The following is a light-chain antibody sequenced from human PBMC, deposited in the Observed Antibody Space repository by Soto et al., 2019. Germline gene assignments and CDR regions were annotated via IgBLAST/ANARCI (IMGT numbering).Light chain of an antibody. CDR2: GAS. CDR1: QSVSSTY. CDR3: QQYGSSPPIT. Sequence: EIVLTQSPGTLSLSPGERATLSCRASQSVSSTYLAWYQQKPGQAPRLLIYGASSRATGIPDRFSGSWSGTDFTLTISRLEPEDFAVYYCQQYGSSPPITFGHGTRLEI. J-gene: IGKJ5*01. V-gene: IGKV3-20*01.